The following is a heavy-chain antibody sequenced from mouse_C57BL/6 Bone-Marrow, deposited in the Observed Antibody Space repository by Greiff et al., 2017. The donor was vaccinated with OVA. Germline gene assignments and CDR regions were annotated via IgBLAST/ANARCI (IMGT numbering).Heavy chain of an antibody. CDR1: GYTFTSYW. CDR2: IDPSDSYT. J-gene: IGHJ4*01. V-gene: IGHV1-69*01. CDR3: ARRDKRDAMDY. Sequence: QVQLKQPGAELVMPGASVKLSCKASGYTFTSYWMHWVKQRPGQGLEWIGEIDPSDSYTNYNQKFKGKSTLTVDKSSSTAYMQLSSLTSEDSAVYYCARRDKRDAMDYWGQGTSVTVSS.